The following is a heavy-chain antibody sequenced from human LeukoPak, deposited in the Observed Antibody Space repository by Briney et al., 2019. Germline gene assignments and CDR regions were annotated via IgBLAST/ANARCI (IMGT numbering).Heavy chain of an antibody. CDR2: IYYSGST. CDR1: GGSISSGDYY. D-gene: IGHD3-10*01. J-gene: IGHJ4*02. Sequence: SETLSLTCTVSGGSISSGDYYWSWIRQPPGKGLEWIGYIYYSGSTYYNPSLKSRVTISVDTSKNQFSLKLSSVTAADTAVYYCARAGGWFGEVSHQGIDYWGQGTLVTVSS. V-gene: IGHV4-30-4*01. CDR3: ARAGGWFGEVSHQGIDY.